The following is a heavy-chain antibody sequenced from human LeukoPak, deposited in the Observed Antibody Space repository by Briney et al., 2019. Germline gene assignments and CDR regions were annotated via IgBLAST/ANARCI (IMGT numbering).Heavy chain of an antibody. Sequence: GGSLRLSCAAPGFTFSIYWMSWVRQAPGKGLQWVANIKQDGSAKYYVDSVKGRFTISRDNAKTSLYLQMNSLRAEDTAVYYCARDTSSWYEGDTFDIWGQGTMVTVSS. D-gene: IGHD6-13*01. CDR1: GFTFSIYW. CDR3: ARDTSSWYEGDTFDI. CDR2: IKQDGSAK. V-gene: IGHV3-7*01. J-gene: IGHJ3*02.